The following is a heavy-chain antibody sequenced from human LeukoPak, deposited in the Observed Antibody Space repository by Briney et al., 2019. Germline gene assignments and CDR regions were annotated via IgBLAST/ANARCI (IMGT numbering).Heavy chain of an antibody. V-gene: IGHV4-31*03. Sequence: SETLSLICTVSGGSISSGGYYWSWIRKHPGKGLEWIGYIYYSGSTYYNPSLRSRVTISVDTSKNQFSLKLSSVTAADTAVYYCARDLLGVRGLSWFDPWGQGTLVTVSS. J-gene: IGHJ5*02. CDR2: IYYSGST. D-gene: IGHD3-10*01. CDR1: GGSISSGGYY. CDR3: ARDLLGVRGLSWFDP.